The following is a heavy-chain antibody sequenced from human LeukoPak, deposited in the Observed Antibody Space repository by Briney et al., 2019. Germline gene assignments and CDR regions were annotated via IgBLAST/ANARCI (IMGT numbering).Heavy chain of an antibody. CDR3: ARYDIVATNWFDP. CDR1: GFTFSSYG. CDR2: IWYDGSNK. J-gene: IGHJ5*02. D-gene: IGHD5-12*01. Sequence: GRSLRLSCAASGFTFSSYGMHWVRQAPGKGLQWVAFIWYDGSNKYYADSVKGRFTISRDNSKNTLYLQINSLRAEDTAVYYCARYDIVATNWFDPWGQGTLVTVSS. V-gene: IGHV3-33*01.